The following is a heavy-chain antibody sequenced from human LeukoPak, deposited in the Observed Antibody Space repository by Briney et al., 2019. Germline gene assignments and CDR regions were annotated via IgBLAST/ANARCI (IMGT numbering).Heavy chain of an antibody. CDR1: GGSISSGSYC. CDR2: IHTSGNT. D-gene: IGHD3-16*01. CDR3: ARDQPFGGTNNYDY. Sequence: SETLSLTCTVSGGSISSGSYCWSWIRQPAGKGLEWIGHIHTSGNTNYNPSLKSRVTISVDTSKNQFSLKLSSVTAADTAVYYCARDQPFGGTNNYDYWGQGSLVTVSS. J-gene: IGHJ4*02. V-gene: IGHV4-61*09.